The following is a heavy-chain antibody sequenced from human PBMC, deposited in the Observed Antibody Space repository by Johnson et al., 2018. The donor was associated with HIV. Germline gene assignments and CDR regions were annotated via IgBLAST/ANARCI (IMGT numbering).Heavy chain of an antibody. D-gene: IGHD6-19*01. CDR1: GFTFDGYG. J-gene: IGHJ3*02. CDR2: ISYDGSSK. Sequence: QVQLVESGGGVIRPGGSLRLSCAASGFTFDGYGMSWVRQAPGKGLEWVAVISYDGSSKYYADSVKGRFTISRDNSKNTLYLQMNSLRAEDTAVYCCAKGGGIGWSDAVDIWGQGTMVTVSS. CDR3: AKGGGIGWSDAVDI. V-gene: IGHV3-30*18.